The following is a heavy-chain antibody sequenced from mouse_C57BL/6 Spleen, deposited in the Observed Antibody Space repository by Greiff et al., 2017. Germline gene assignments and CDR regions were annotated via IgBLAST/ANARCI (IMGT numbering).Heavy chain of an antibody. CDR2: ISSGSSTI. V-gene: IGHV5-17*01. Sequence: EVKLMESGGGLVKPGGSLKLSCAASGFTFSDYGMHWVRQASEKGLEWVAYISSGSSTIYYADTVKGRFTISRDNAKNTLFLQMTSLRSEDTAMYYCASTGTYYAMDYWGQGTSVTVSS. CDR3: ASTGTYYAMDY. CDR1: GFTFSDYG. J-gene: IGHJ4*01. D-gene: IGHD4-1*02.